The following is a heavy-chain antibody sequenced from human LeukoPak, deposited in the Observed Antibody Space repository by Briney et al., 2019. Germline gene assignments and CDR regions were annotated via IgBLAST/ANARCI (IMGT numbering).Heavy chain of an antibody. CDR3: ARISAGRYGMDV. CDR2: VYYTGST. CDR1: GGSVTSGGYY. V-gene: IGHV4-31*03. Sequence: TLSLTCTVSGGSVTSGGYYWSWIRQHPGKGLEWIGYVYYTGSTYYNPSLKSRVTISPGTSKNQFSLKVSSVTAADTAVYYCARISAGRYGMDVWGQGTTVTVSS. J-gene: IGHJ6*02. D-gene: IGHD6-6*01.